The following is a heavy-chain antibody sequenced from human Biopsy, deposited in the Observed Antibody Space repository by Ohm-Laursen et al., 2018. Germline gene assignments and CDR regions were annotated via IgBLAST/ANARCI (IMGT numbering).Heavy chain of an antibody. Sequence: GTLSLTCRVSGGSIISYYWTWIRQPPGQGLEWIGHVYNGGITNYNPSLKSRVTISKDTSKNQFSLQENSVTAADTAVNYCARTPRDSFWSGSYKRGLWFDPWGQGTLVSVSS. V-gene: IGHV4-59*01. CDR1: GGSIISYY. CDR3: ARTPRDSFWSGSYKRGLWFDP. D-gene: IGHD3-3*01. J-gene: IGHJ5*02. CDR2: VYNGGIT.